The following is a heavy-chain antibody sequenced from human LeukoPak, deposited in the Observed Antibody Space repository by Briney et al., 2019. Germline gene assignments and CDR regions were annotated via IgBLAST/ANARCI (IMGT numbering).Heavy chain of an antibody. CDR3: AKNALYGSGSPPDY. D-gene: IGHD3-10*01. V-gene: IGHV3-23*01. Sequence: GGSLRLSCAASGFTFSSYAMSWVRQAPGKGLEWVSTISGSGGAGTYYADSVKGRFTVSRDNSRNTLYLPMNSLRAEDTAVYYCAKNALYGSGSPPDYWGQGTLVTVSS. CDR1: GFTFSSYA. J-gene: IGHJ4*02. CDR2: ISGSGGAGT.